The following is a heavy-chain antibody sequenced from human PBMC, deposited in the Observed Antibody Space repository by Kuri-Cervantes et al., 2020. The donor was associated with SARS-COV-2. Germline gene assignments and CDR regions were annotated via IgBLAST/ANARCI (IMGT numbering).Heavy chain of an antibody. V-gene: IGHV4-39*01. CDR1: GGSISSSSYY. CDR3: GRGLDYYYYYMDV. Sequence: SETLSLTCTVSGGSISSSSYYWGWIRQPPGKGLKWIGSIYYSGCTYYNPSLKSRVTISVDTSKNQFSLKLSSVTAADTAVYYCGRGLDYYYYYMDVWGKGTTVTVSS. CDR2: IYYSGCT. J-gene: IGHJ6*03. D-gene: IGHD3-10*01.